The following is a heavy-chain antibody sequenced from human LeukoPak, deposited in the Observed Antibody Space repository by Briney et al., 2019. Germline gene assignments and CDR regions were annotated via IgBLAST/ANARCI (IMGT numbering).Heavy chain of an antibody. CDR1: GFTFSSYA. CDR3: ARDPNGDYIGAFEI. CDR2: ISGAGGTT. J-gene: IGHJ3*02. D-gene: IGHD4-17*01. Sequence: PGGSLRLSCAASGFTFSSYAMMWLRQAPGKGLEWVSAISGAGGTTLYADSVKGRFTISRDNSKNTLYLQMSSLRAEDTAVYYCARDPNGDYIGAFEIWGQGTMVTASS. V-gene: IGHV3-23*01.